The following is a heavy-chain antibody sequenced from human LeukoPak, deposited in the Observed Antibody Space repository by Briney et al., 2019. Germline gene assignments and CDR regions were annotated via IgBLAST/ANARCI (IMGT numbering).Heavy chain of an antibody. CDR3: ARILVYGSGAEAFDY. Sequence: GGSLRLSCAASGFTFSSYWMSWVRQAPGKGLEWVANIKEDGSGKYYVDSVKGRFTISRDNAKNSLYLQMNSLRAEDTAVYYCARILVYGSGAEAFDYWGQGTLVTVSS. CDR2: IKEDGSGK. V-gene: IGHV3-7*01. CDR1: GFTFSSYW. D-gene: IGHD3-10*01. J-gene: IGHJ4*02.